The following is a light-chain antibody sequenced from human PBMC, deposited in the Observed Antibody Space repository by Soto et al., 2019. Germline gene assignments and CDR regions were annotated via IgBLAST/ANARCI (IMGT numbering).Light chain of an antibody. CDR2: EVN. CDR3: SSYAGNKIYYV. J-gene: IGLJ1*01. V-gene: IGLV2-8*01. CDR1: SSDVGVYNF. Sequence: QSALTQPPSASGSPGQSVTISCTGTSSDVGVYNFVSWYQQHPGKAPKLMIFEVNKRPSGVPDRFSGSKSGNTASLTVSGLQAEDEADYYCSSYAGNKIYYVFGTGTKLTVL.